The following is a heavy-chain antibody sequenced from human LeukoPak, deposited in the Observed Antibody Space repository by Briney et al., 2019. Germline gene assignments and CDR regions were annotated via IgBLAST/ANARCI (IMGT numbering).Heavy chain of an antibody. Sequence: ASVKVSCKASGYTFTGYYMHWVRQAPGQGLEWMGWINPNSGGTNYAQKFQGRVTMTRDTSISTAYMELSRLRSDDTAVYYCAGDDSSSWYWGDFDYWGQGTLVTVSS. D-gene: IGHD6-13*01. CDR1: GYTFTGYY. J-gene: IGHJ4*02. V-gene: IGHV1-2*02. CDR2: INPNSGGT. CDR3: AGDDSSSWYWGDFDY.